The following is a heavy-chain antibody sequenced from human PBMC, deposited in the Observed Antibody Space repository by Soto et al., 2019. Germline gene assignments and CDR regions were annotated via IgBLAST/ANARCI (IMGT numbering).Heavy chain of an antibody. Sequence: QVQLQESGPGLVKPSETLSLTCSVSGGSVSSGSYYWSWIRQPPGKGLEWIGYIYYSGSTKYNPSLKSRVIISVDTSKNQVSRKLSSVTAADTAVYYCARAGLGDGSDYWGQGTLVTVSS. CDR1: GGSVSSGSYY. D-gene: IGHD1-26*01. J-gene: IGHJ4*02. CDR2: IYYSGST. CDR3: ARAGLGDGSDY. V-gene: IGHV4-61*01.